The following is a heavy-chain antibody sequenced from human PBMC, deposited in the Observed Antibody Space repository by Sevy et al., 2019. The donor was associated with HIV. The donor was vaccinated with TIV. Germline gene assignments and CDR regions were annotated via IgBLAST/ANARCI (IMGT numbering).Heavy chain of an antibody. CDR2: IKSKTDGGTT. D-gene: IGHD1-26*01. CDR3: TTTVGAGDAFDI. V-gene: IGHV3-15*01. J-gene: IGHJ3*02. CDR1: GFTFSNAW. Sequence: GGSLRLSCAASGFTFSNAWMSWVRQAPGKGLEWVGPIKSKTDGGTTDYAAPVKGRFTISREDSKNTMYLQMNSLKTEETAVYYCTTTVGAGDAFDIWGQGTMVTVSS.